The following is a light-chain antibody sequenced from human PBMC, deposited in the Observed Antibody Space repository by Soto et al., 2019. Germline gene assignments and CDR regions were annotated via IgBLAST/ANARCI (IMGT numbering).Light chain of an antibody. Sequence: DIQLTQSPSFLSASVGDRVTITCRASQGISSYLAWHQQKPGKAPQLLTYAASTLQSGVPSRFSGSGSGTEFTLTISSLQPEDSATYYCQQLNSYPITFGQGTRLEIK. V-gene: IGKV1-9*01. CDR3: QQLNSYPIT. CDR2: AAS. J-gene: IGKJ5*01. CDR1: QGISSY.